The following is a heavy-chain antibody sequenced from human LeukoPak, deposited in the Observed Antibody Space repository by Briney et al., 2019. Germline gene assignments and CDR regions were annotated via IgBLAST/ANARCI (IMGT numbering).Heavy chain of an antibody. D-gene: IGHD2-2*02. Sequence: GGSLRLSCTASGFTFGDYAMSWFRQAPGKGLEWVGFIRSKAYGGTTECAASVKGRFTISRDDSKSIAYLQMNSLKAEDTAVYYCTREYCSSTSCYSWFDPWGQGTLVTVSS. J-gene: IGHJ5*02. V-gene: IGHV3-49*03. CDR2: IRSKAYGGTT. CDR1: GFTFGDYA. CDR3: TREYCSSTSCYSWFDP.